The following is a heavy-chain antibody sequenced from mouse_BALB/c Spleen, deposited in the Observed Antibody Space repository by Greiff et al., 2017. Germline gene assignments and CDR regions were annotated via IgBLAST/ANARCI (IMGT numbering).Heavy chain of an antibody. CDR3: ARGYYRYDFYAMDY. Sequence: VQLQESGAELAKPGASVKMSCKASGYTFTSYWMHWVKQRPGQGLEWIGYINPSTGYTEYNQKFKDKATLTAYKSSSTAYMQLSSLTSEDSAVYYCARGYYRYDFYAMDYWGQGTSVTVSS. CDR1: GYTFTSYW. J-gene: IGHJ4*01. V-gene: IGHV1-7*01. CDR2: INPSTGYT. D-gene: IGHD2-14*01.